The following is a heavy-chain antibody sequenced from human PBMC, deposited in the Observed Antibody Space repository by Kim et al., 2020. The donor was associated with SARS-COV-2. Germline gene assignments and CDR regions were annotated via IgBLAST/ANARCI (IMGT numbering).Heavy chain of an antibody. V-gene: IGHV1-2*04. CDR2: INPNSGGT. CDR1: GYTFTGYY. CDR3: ARAGSPYSMPYYGMDV. J-gene: IGHJ6*02. D-gene: IGHD3-10*01. Sequence: ASVKVSCKASGYTFTGYYMHWVRQAPGQGLEWMGWINPNSGGTNYAQKFQGWVTMTRDTSISTAYMELSRLRSDDTAVYYCARAGSPYSMPYYGMDVWGQGTTVTVSS.